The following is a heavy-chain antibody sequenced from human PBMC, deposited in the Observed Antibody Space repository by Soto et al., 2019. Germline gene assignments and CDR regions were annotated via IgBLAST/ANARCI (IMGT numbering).Heavy chain of an antibody. D-gene: IGHD2-21*02. V-gene: IGHV1-69*12. Sequence: QVQLVQSGAEVKKPGSSVKVSCKASGGTFSSYAISWVRQAPGQGLEWMGGIIPIFGTANYAEKFQGRVTITADDSTSTAYMELSSLSSEDTAVYYCARDAYCGGDCSLGVWGQGTMVTVSS. CDR1: GGTFSSYA. CDR2: IIPIFGTA. CDR3: ARDAYCGGDCSLGV. J-gene: IGHJ3*01.